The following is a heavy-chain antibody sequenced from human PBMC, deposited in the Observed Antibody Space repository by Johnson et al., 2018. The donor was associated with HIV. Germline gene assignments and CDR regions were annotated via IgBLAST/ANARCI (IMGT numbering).Heavy chain of an antibody. CDR3: ARAVARGQWLADGYI. Sequence: VQLVESGGGLVQPGGSLRLSCAASGFTVSSNYMNWVRQAPGKGLEWVSAISGSGGSKYYADSVKGRFTVPRDNSKNTLYLQMNSLRHNDTAVYYCARAVARGQWLADGYIWGQGTTVTVSS. D-gene: IGHD6-19*01. CDR2: SGSGGSK. J-gene: IGHJ3*02. CDR1: GFTVSSNY. V-gene: IGHV3-66*01.